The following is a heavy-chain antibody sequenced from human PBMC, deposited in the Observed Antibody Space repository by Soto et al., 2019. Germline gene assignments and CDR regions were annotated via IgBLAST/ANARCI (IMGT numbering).Heavy chain of an antibody. D-gene: IGHD3-10*01. V-gene: IGHV1-3*01. J-gene: IGHJ5*02. CDR2: INAGNGNT. CDR1: GCTFTSYA. Sequence: EASVKVSCKASGCTFTSYAMHWVRQAPGQRLEWMGWINAGNGNTKYSQKFQGRVTITRDTSASTAYMELSSLRSEDTAVYYCARDRKSGVGWFDPWGQGTLVTVSS. CDR3: ARDRKSGVGWFDP.